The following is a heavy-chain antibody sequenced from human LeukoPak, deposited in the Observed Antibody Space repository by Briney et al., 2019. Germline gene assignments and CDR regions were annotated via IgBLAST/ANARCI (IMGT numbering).Heavy chain of an antibody. J-gene: IGHJ3*01. CDR3: ARDGVYSRNFDAFDL. CDR1: GYTFTNYY. Sequence: GASVKVSCKASGYTFTNYYLHWVRQTPGQGLEWMGWISPNSGVTECAKKFQGRVAMTRDTSISTAYMELSSLRLDDTAVYYCARDGVYSRNFDAFDLWGQGTMVTVSS. D-gene: IGHD3-10*01. CDR2: ISPNSGVT. V-gene: IGHV1-2*02.